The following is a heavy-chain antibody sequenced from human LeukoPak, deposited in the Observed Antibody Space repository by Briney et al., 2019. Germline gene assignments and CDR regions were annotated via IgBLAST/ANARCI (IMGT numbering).Heavy chain of an antibody. CDR3: ARGQWLPPAWYFDL. Sequence: SETLSLTCTVSGGSISSYYWSWIRQPAGKGLEWIGRIYTSGSTNYNPSLKSRVTMSVDTSKNQFSLKLSSVTAADTAVYYCARGQWLPPAWYFDLWGRGTLVTVSS. V-gene: IGHV4-4*07. CDR2: IYTSGST. CDR1: GGSISSYY. J-gene: IGHJ2*01. D-gene: IGHD6-19*01.